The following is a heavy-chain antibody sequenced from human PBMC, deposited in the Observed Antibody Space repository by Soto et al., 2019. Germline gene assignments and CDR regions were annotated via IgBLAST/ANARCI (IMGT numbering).Heavy chain of an antibody. CDR3: AVVIERRYIGYNYDY. Sequence: QVQVVASGGGVVQPGKSLRLSCAASGLSFRSYAMHWVRQPPGKGLEWVTFISSDGSQIYYADSVKGRFTISRDNSKNTMYVQMNSLTGEDTAVYYCAVVIERRYIGYNYDYWGQGTLVTVSS. J-gene: IGHJ4*02. V-gene: IGHV3-30*04. CDR1: GLSFRSYA. D-gene: IGHD5-12*01. CDR2: ISSDGSQI.